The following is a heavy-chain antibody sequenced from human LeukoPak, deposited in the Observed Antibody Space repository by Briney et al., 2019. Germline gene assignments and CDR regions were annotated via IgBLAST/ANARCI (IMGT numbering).Heavy chain of an antibody. V-gene: IGHV3-30*02. CDR2: IRFDGTSE. J-gene: IGHJ6*03. Sequence: GGSLRLSCAASGFTFSDVWMSWVRQAPGKGLEWVAFIRFDGTSEFYADSVKARFTISRDNSQNTVSLQLNNLRIEDTALYYCAKTSLSDPSGHYYYMDVWGKGTTVTVSS. CDR3: AKTSLSDPSGHYYYMDV. D-gene: IGHD3-3*01. CDR1: GFTFSDVW.